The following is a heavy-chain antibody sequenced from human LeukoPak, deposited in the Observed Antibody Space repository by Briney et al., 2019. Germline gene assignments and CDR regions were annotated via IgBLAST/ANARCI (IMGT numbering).Heavy chain of an antibody. CDR3: ARARGYSYGSNYYYYYGMGV. Sequence: SETLSLTCTVSGGSISSGDYYWSWIRQPPGKGLEWIGYIYYSGSTYYNPSLKSRVTISVDTSKNQFSLKLSSVTAADTAVYYCARARGYSYGSNYYYYYGMGVWGQGTTVTVSS. CDR2: IYYSGST. J-gene: IGHJ6*02. V-gene: IGHV4-30-4*01. D-gene: IGHD5-18*01. CDR1: GGSISSGDYY.